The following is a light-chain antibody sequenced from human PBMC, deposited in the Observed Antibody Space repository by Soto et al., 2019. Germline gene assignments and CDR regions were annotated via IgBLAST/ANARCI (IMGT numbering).Light chain of an antibody. V-gene: IGLV1-44*01. CDR3: VAWDDSLNGYVV. CDR1: SSKIGSNT. J-gene: IGLJ2*01. Sequence: QSVLTQPPSASGTPGQRVTISCSGSSSKIGSNTVNWYQQLPGTAPKLVIYSNNQRPSGVPDRFSGSKSGTSASLAISGLQSEFVADYYCVAWDDSLNGYVVFGGGTMVTVL. CDR2: SNN.